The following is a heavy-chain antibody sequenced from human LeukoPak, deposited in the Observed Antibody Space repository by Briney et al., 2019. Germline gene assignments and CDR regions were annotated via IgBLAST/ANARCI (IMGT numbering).Heavy chain of an antibody. CDR2: ISGSASNT. Sequence: GGSLRLSCAASGFTFSSYAMSWVRQAPGKGLEWVAGISGSASNTLHADSVKGRFTISRDNSKNTLYLQMNSLRVEDTAVYYCAKRQVGATRFFPVDYWGQGTLVTVSS. J-gene: IGHJ4*02. CDR3: AKRQVGATRFFPVDY. CDR1: GFTFSSYA. D-gene: IGHD1-26*01. V-gene: IGHV3-23*01.